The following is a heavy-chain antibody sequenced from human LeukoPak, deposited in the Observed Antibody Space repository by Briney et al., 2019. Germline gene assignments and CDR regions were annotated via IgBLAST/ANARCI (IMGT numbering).Heavy chain of an antibody. CDR1: ASTFGDYA. V-gene: IGHV3-49*04. J-gene: IGHJ4*02. D-gene: IGHD1-26*01. CDR3: TRAQTEVGAKYYFDY. CDR2: VRGKPYGATT. Sequence: GGSLRLSCTASASTFGDYAMNWVRQAPGKGLEWVGFVRGKPYGATTEYAASVKGRFTISRDDSKSIAYLQMNSLKTEDTAVYYCTRAQTEVGAKYYFDYWGQGTLVTVSS.